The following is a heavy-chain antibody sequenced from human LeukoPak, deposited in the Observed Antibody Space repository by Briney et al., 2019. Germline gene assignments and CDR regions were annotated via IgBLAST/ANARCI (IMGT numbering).Heavy chain of an antibody. Sequence: GESLKISCNVSGDNFDIYWIAWVRQMPGKGLEWMGIIYPGNSDTRYSPSFQGQVTISADKSISTAYLQWSSLKASDTAIYYCARQDGGANYYFDCWGQGTLVTVSS. V-gene: IGHV5-51*01. CDR1: GDNFDIYW. CDR3: ARQDGGANYYFDC. CDR2: IYPGNSDT. J-gene: IGHJ4*02.